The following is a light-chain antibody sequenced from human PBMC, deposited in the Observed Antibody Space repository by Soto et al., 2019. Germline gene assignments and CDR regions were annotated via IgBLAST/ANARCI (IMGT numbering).Light chain of an antibody. CDR3: QEYDSVRLT. Sequence: DIQMTQSPSSLSASVGDTVTIPCRASQGVADHLAWYQQKPGGVPELLISAASTLESWVPSRFSGSGSKKDFTLTISNVQPGDVATYYCQEYDSVRLTFGGGTKVDIK. CDR2: AAS. J-gene: IGKJ4*01. CDR1: QGVADH. V-gene: IGKV1-27*01.